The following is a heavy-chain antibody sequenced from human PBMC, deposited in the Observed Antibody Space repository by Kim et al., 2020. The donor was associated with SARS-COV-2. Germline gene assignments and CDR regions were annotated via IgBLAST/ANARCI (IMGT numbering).Heavy chain of an antibody. V-gene: IGHV4-59*01. CDR1: GGSISSYY. Sequence: SETLSLTCTVSGGSISSYYWSWIRQPPGKGLEWIGYIYYSGSTNYNPSLKSRVTISVDTSKNQFSLKLSSVTAADTAVYYCARGYCSGGSCYWFDPWGQGTLVTVSS. J-gene: IGHJ5*02. CDR3: ARGYCSGGSCYWFDP. D-gene: IGHD2-15*01. CDR2: IYYSGST.